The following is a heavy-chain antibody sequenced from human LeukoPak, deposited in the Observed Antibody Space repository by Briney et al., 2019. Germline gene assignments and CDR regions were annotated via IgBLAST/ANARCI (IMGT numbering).Heavy chain of an antibody. Sequence: SGGSLRLSCAASGFTFSSYWMSWIRQAPGRGLEWVANINQLGNEKNYVDSVNGRFTISRNNVDDSLYLEMNSLRVEDTAVYYCGRDRVVPAATFYWGKGVLVTVSS. D-gene: IGHD2-2*01. CDR3: GRDRVVPAATFY. J-gene: IGHJ4*02. CDR2: INQLGNEK. V-gene: IGHV3-7*01. CDR1: GFTFSSYW.